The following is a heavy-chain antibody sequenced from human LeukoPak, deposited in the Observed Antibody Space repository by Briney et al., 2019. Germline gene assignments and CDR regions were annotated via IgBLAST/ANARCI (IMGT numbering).Heavy chain of an antibody. V-gene: IGHV4-34*01. D-gene: IGHD2-15*01. CDR3: ARRPTCSGGSCYWFDY. J-gene: IGHJ4*02. CDR1: GGSFSGYY. CDR2: INHSGST. Sequence: SETLSLTCAVYGGSFSGYYWSWIRQPPGKGLEWIGEINHSGSTNYNPSLKSRVTISVDTSKNQFSLKLSSVTAADTAVYYCARRPTCSGGSCYWFDYWGQGTLVTVSS.